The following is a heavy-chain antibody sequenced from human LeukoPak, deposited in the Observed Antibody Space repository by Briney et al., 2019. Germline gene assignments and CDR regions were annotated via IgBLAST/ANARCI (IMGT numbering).Heavy chain of an antibody. V-gene: IGHV3-73*01. D-gene: IGHD2-15*01. CDR3: SANYCSGTNCYYY. Sequence: PGGSLRLSCAASGFTFSGSAMHWVRQASGKGLEWVGRIRSKTNSYATAYAASVKGRFTISRDDSKNTAYVQMNSPKTEDAAVYYCSANYCSGTNCYYYWGQGTLVTVSS. J-gene: IGHJ4*02. CDR1: GFTFSGSA. CDR2: IRSKTNSYAT.